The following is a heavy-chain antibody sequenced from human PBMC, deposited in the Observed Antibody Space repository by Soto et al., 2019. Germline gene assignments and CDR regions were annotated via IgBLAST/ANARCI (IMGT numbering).Heavy chain of an antibody. D-gene: IGHD3-9*01. J-gene: IGHJ4*02. V-gene: IGHV3-21*01. Sequence: PGGSLRLSCAASGFTFSSYSMNWVRQAPGKGLEWVSSISSSSSYIYYADSVKGRFTISRDNAKNSLYLQMNSLRAEDTAVYYCARDELRYFGPPDCFDYWGQGTLVTVSS. CDR1: GFTFSSYS. CDR3: ARDELRYFGPPDCFDY. CDR2: ISSSSSYI.